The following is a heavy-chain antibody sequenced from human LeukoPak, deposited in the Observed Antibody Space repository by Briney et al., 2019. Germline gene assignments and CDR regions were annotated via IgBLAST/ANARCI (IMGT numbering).Heavy chain of an antibody. J-gene: IGHJ4*02. CDR2: ISRSGNSI. CDR1: EFTFSNYN. V-gene: IGHV3-21*01. CDR3: ARRDTVFGVVTNFDY. D-gene: IGHD3-3*01. Sequence: GGSLRLSCAASEFTFSNYNMNWVRQAPGKGLEWVSSISRSGNSIYYADSLKGRFTISRDNAKNSLYLQMNSLRPEDTAVYYCARRDTVFGVVTNFDYWGQGVLVTVSS.